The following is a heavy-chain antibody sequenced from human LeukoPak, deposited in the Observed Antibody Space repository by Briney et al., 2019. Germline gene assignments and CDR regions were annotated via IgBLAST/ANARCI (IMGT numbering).Heavy chain of an antibody. J-gene: IGHJ6*03. D-gene: IGHD2-21*02. CDR2: IYSGGST. Sequence: GGSLRLLCAASGFTVSSNYMSWVRLAPVKGLECVSVIYSGGSTYYADSVKGRFTISRDNSKNTLFLQMNSLRAEDTAVYYCARVLVEVTKYYYYMDVWGKGTTVAVSS. CDR3: ARVLVEVTKYYYYMDV. V-gene: IGHV3-66*02. CDR1: GFTVSSNY.